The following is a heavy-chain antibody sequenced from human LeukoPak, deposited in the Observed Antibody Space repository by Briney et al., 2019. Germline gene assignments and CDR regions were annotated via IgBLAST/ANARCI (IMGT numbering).Heavy chain of an antibody. CDR1: GFTFSSYA. J-gene: IGHJ4*02. Sequence: GGSQRLSCAASGFTFSSYAMSWVRQAPGKGLEWVSAISGSGGSTYYADSVKGRFTISRDNSKNTLYLQMNSLRAEDTAVYYCAKDLEDGYQNFDYWGQGTLVTVSS. CDR2: ISGSGGST. D-gene: IGHD5-24*01. V-gene: IGHV3-23*01. CDR3: AKDLEDGYQNFDY.